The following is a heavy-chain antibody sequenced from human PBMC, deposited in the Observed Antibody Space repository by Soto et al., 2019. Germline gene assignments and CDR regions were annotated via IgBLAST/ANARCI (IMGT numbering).Heavy chain of an antibody. V-gene: IGHV4-39*07. D-gene: IGHD2-15*01. J-gene: IGHJ4*02. Sequence: SETLSLPCTVSGGSISSSSYYWGWIRQPPGKGLEWIGSIYYSGSTYYNQSLKSRVTISVDTSKNQFSLKLGSVTAADTAVYYCVRASGYCSGGTCFPFDYWGRGTLVTVSS. CDR2: IYYSGST. CDR1: GGSISSSSYY. CDR3: VRASGYCSGGTCFPFDY.